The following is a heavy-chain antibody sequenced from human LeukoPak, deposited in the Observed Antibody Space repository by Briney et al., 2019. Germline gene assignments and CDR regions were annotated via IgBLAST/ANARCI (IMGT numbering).Heavy chain of an antibody. Sequence: PGRSLTLSCAASGFTFSSFGMHWVRQAPGKGLEWVAVIWYDASNKYYADSVKGRFTISRDNSKNTLFLQMNSLRAEDTAIYYCAIDRYGSGSYGYFDSWGQGTRVTVSS. J-gene: IGHJ4*02. CDR3: AIDRYGSGSYGYFDS. CDR2: IWYDASNK. CDR1: GFTFSSFG. D-gene: IGHD3-10*01. V-gene: IGHV3-33*01.